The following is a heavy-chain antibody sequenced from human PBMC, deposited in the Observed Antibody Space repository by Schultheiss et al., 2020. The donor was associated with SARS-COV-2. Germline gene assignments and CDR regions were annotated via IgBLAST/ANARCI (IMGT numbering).Heavy chain of an antibody. J-gene: IGHJ4*02. Sequence: SETLSLTCTVSGGSITNYYWTWIRQPPGKRLEWIGYIYNSGSTNYNPSLKSRVSISVDTSKNQFSLRLSSVFAADTAVYYCARVPQGGGYYDYWGQGTLVTVSS. CDR2: IYNSGST. CDR3: ARVPQGGGYYDY. V-gene: IGHV4-59*01. D-gene: IGHD2-15*01. CDR1: GGSITNYY.